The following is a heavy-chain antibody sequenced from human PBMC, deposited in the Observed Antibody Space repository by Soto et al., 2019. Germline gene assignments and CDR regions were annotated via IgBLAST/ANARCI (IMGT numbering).Heavy chain of an antibody. Sequence: GGSLRLSCAASGFTFSSYAMSWVRQAPGKGLEWVSAISGSGGSTYYADSVKGRFTITRDNSKNTLYLQMNSLRAEDTAVYYCAKDSEYCSGGICPTPSTPQYYFYYWGKGTLVPVSS. CDR3: AKDSEYCSGGICPTPSTPQYYFYY. D-gene: IGHD2-15*01. CDR1: GFTFSSYA. J-gene: IGHJ4*02. CDR2: ISGSGGST. V-gene: IGHV3-23*01.